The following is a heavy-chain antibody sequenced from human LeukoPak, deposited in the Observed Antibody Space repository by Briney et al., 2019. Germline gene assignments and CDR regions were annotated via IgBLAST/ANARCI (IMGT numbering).Heavy chain of an antibody. D-gene: IGHD2-2*01. CDR2: INSRSDSI. CDR1: GSTLSSYS. CDR3: ARELYCSGSRCYGAYYFDY. Sequence: PGWTLRLSCVASGSTLSSYSMSWVRQAPGKGLEWGSAINSRSDSIYYADCVKGRYFISRDNAKNSLYLQMHSLRAEDTAVYFCARELYCSGSRCYGAYYFDYWGQGTLVTVSS. V-gene: IGHV3-21*01. J-gene: IGHJ4*02.